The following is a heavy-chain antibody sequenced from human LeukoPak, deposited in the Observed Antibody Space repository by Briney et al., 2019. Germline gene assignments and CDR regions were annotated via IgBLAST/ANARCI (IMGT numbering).Heavy chain of an antibody. Sequence: ASVKVSCKASGYTFTSYDINWVRQATGQGLEWMGRMNPNSGNTGYAQKFQGRVTITRNTSISTAYMELSSLRSEDTAVYYCARGGGDHDAFDIWGQGTMVTVSS. CDR3: ARGGGDHDAFDI. V-gene: IGHV1-8*03. CDR2: MNPNSGNT. D-gene: IGHD2-21*02. CDR1: GYTFTSYD. J-gene: IGHJ3*02.